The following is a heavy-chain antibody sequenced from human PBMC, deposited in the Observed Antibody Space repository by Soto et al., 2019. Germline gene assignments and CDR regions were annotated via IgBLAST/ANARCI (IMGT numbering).Heavy chain of an antibody. CDR2: ISSSGTTI. CDR3: AKEPPLVDYDYGDI. D-gene: IGHD4-17*01. V-gene: IGHV3-11*01. CDR1: GFTFSEYY. J-gene: IGHJ3*02. Sequence: LRLSCAASGFTFSEYYMSWIRQAPGKGLEWISYISSSGTTIKYADSVKGRFTISRDDVKDSLYLQMNSLRAEDTAVYYCAKEPPLVDYDYGDIWGQGTMVTVSS.